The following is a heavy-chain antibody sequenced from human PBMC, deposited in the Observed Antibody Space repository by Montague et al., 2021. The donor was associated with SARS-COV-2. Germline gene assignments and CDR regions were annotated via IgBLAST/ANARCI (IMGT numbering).Heavy chain of an antibody. J-gene: IGHJ4*02. CDR2: ISSSSTYI. D-gene: IGHD2-2*02. CDR1: GLTFSTYS. Sequence: SLRLSCAASGLTFSTYSMNWVRQAPGKGLEWVSSISSSSTYIYYADSVKGRFTISRDNAKNSLFLQMNSLGAEDTAVYYCARDPSPGYCSSTDCYTYWGQGTLVTVSS. V-gene: IGHV3-21*01. CDR3: ARDPSPGYCSSTDCYTY.